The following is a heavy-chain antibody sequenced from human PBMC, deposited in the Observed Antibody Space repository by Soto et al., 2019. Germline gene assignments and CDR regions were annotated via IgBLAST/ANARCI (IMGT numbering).Heavy chain of an antibody. J-gene: IGHJ6*02. D-gene: IGHD2-8*01. CDR2: IYPGDSDT. Sequence: GESLKISCKGSGYSFTSYWIGWVRQMPGKGLEWMGIIYPGDSDTRYSPSFQGQVTISADKSISTAYLQWSSLKASDTAMYYCARTYCTNGVCYPHFGMDVWGQGTTVTVSS. V-gene: IGHV5-51*01. CDR3: ARTYCTNGVCYPHFGMDV. CDR1: GYSFTSYW.